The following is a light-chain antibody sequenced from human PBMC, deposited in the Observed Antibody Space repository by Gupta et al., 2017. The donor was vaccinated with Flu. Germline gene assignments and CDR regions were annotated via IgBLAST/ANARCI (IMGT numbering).Light chain of an antibody. CDR2: DGS. CDR1: QSVSGY. Sequence: DIQMTQSPSSLSASVGDRVTITCRASQSVSGYVNWYQQRPGKAPKLLISDGSNLQSGVPSKFSGSGSVTDFTLTISKLQAEDSATYYCQQVVRVPITFGRGTKVDIK. CDR3: QQVVRVPIT. V-gene: IGKV1-39*01. J-gene: IGKJ4*01.